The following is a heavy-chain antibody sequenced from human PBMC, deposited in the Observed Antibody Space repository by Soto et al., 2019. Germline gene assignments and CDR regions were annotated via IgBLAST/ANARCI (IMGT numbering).Heavy chain of an antibody. Sequence: PGGSLRLSCATSGFILSDCAMNWVRQAPGKGLEWVSYISSSSSVIDYADSVKGRFTVSRDNARNSLYLQMNSLRAEDTAVYYCARDLSWGSNWYYLLAVCGKGTSVTVSS. CDR3: ARDLSWGSNWYYLLAV. V-gene: IGHV3-48*01. CDR2: ISSSSSVI. D-gene: IGHD7-27*01. CDR1: GFILSDCA. J-gene: IGHJ6*03.